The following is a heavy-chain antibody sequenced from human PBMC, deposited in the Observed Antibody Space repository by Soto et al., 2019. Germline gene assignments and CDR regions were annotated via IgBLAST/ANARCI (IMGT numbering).Heavy chain of an antibody. CDR1: ADSSSGGIFY. CDR2: INYSDHT. J-gene: IGHJ3*02. D-gene: IGHD3-10*01. Sequence: QLQLQESGPGLVKPSETMSLTCTVSADSSSGGIFYWGWMRQLPGKGLEWFGSINYSDHTYYNPSLRSRVTISVDTSRNQFSLDLRSVTAADTAVYYCARQRAWYGEWAFDIWGQGTMVTVSS. V-gene: IGHV4-39*01. CDR3: ARQRAWYGEWAFDI.